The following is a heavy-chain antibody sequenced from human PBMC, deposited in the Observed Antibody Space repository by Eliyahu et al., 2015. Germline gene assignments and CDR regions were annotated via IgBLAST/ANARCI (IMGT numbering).Heavy chain of an antibody. V-gene: IGHV3-72*01. CDR1: GFNFXXPT. CDR2: SRDKANSYTT. Sequence: EVQLVESGGGLVQPGGSLRLSCAASGFNFXXPTLDWVRQAPGKGLEWVGRSRDKANSYTTEYAASVKGRFSISRDDSKNSVYLQMNGLKTEDTAVYYCARGDRSGWSEAFDIWGQGTMVTVS. CDR3: ARGDRSGWSEAFDI. D-gene: IGHD6-19*01. J-gene: IGHJ3*02.